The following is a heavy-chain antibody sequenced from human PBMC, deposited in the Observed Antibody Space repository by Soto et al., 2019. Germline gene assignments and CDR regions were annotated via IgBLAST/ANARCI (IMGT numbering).Heavy chain of an antibody. J-gene: IGHJ6*02. Sequence: EVQLVESGGGLVQPGGSLRLSCAASGFSFSTYSMNWVRQAPGKGLEWVSYISSRSYTIYYVDSVKGRFTISRDNAKNSLYLQMNSLRDQVTAVYYCARGGSSLDNGMDVWGQGTTVTVSS. CDR2: ISSRSYTI. CDR3: ARGGSSLDNGMDV. D-gene: IGHD3-16*01. V-gene: IGHV3-48*02. CDR1: GFSFSTYS.